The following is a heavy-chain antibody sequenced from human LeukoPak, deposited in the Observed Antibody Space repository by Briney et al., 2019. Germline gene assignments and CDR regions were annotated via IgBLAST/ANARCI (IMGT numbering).Heavy chain of an antibody. CDR1: AGTFSSYA. Sequence: SVTVSSKASAGTFSSYAISWVRQAPGQGLEWMGRIIPIFGTANYAQKFQGRVTITADKSTSTAYMELSSLRSEDTAVYYCARLPYWSYYDSSGYYPPWGQGTLVTVSS. CDR2: IIPIFGTA. V-gene: IGHV1-69*06. D-gene: IGHD3-22*01. CDR3: ARLPYWSYYDSSGYYPP. J-gene: IGHJ5*02.